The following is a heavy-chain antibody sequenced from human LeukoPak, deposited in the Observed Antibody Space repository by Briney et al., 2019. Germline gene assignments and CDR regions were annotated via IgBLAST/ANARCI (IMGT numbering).Heavy chain of an antibody. D-gene: IGHD6-19*01. V-gene: IGHV3-23*01. CDR3: ARGHSSGWFFFDY. CDR1: GLTFSSYA. CDR2: VSGSGGTT. Sequence: PGGSLRLSCAASGLTFSSYAMSWVRQAPGKGREWVSTVSGSGGTTHYADSVKGRFTISRDNSKNTLSLRMNSLRAEDTAVYYCARGHSSGWFFFDYWGQGTLVTVSS. J-gene: IGHJ4*02.